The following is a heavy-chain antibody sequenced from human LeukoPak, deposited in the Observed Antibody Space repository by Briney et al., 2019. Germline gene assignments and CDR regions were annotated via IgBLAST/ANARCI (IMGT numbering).Heavy chain of an antibody. CDR1: GGSFSGYY. Sequence: PSETLSLTRAVYGGSFSGYYWSWIRQPPGKGLEWIGEINPSGSTNYNPSLKSRVTISVDTSKNQFSLKLSSVTAADTAVYYCARGGGYYYMDVWDKGTTVTVSS. CDR2: INPSGST. CDR3: ARGGGYYYMDV. J-gene: IGHJ6*03. V-gene: IGHV4-34*01. D-gene: IGHD3-16*01.